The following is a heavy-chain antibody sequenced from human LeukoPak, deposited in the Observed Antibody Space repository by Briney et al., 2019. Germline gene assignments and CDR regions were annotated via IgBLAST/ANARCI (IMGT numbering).Heavy chain of an antibody. CDR2: INPNSGGT. J-gene: IGHJ3*02. D-gene: IGHD3-10*01. V-gene: IGHV1-2*02. CDR3: ARVSITMVRGVMTFDI. CDR1: GYTFTGYY. Sequence: ASVKVSCKASGYTFTGYYMHWVRQAPGQGLEWMGWINPNSGGTNYAQKFQGRVTMTRDTSISTAHMELSRLRSDDTAVYYCARVSITMVRGVMTFDIWGQGTMVTVSS.